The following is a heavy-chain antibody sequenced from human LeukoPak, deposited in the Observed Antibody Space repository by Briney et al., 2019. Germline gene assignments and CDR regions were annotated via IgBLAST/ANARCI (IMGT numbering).Heavy chain of an antibody. D-gene: IGHD6-13*01. V-gene: IGHV4-59*12. CDR2: SEYDGST. CDR3: AREYRIAAAGTIWFDP. CDR1: GVSISSYY. J-gene: IGHJ5*02. Sequence: SETLSLTCTGSGVSISSYYWTWLRQPPGKGLEWVRVSEYDGSTNYNPSLKSRVTISVDTSKNQFSLKLSSVTAADTAVYYCAREYRIAAAGTIWFDPWGQGTLATVSS.